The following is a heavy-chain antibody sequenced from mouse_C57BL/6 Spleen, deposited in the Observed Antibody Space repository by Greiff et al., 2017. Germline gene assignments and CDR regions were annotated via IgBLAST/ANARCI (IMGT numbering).Heavy chain of an antibody. Sequence: VQLKESGAELVKPGASVKLSCTASGFNIRDYYMHWVKQRTEQGLEWIGRIDPEDGETKYAPKFQGKATITADTSSNTAYLQLSSLTSEDTAVYYCARADGAGYAWFAYWGEGSLVTVSA. V-gene: IGHV14-2*01. CDR1: GFNIRDYY. CDR2: IDPEDGET. D-gene: IGHD3-2*02. CDR3: ARADGAGYAWFAY. J-gene: IGHJ3*01.